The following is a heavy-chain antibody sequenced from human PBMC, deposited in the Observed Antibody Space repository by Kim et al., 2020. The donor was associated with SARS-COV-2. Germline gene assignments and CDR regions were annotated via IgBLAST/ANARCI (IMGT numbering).Heavy chain of an antibody. D-gene: IGHD3-22*01. V-gene: IGHV1-2*02. J-gene: IGHJ3*02. Sequence: ASVKVSCKASGYTFTGYYMHWVRQAPGQGLEWMGWINPNSGGTNYAQKFQGRVTMTRDTSISTAYMELSRLRSDDTAVYYCARVRGYYDSSGLNAFDIWGQGTMVTVSS. CDR1: GYTFTGYY. CDR2: INPNSGGT. CDR3: ARVRGYYDSSGLNAFDI.